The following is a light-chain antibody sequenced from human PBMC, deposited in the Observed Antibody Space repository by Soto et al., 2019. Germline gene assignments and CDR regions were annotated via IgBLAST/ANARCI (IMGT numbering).Light chain of an antibody. J-gene: IGKJ1*01. CDR1: QSVSSN. Sequence: EILMTQSPATPAVSPGERATLSCRASQSVSSNLAWYQQKPDPAPRLPTYGASTRATGTPARFSASGSGTEFTLTFSCLQSEDFAVYYCQQYNNWRTFGQGTKVHIK. CDR3: QQYNNWRT. V-gene: IGKV3-15*01. CDR2: GAS.